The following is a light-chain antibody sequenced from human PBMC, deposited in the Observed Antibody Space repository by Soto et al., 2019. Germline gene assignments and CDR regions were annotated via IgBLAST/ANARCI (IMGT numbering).Light chain of an antibody. CDR1: QGISSY. V-gene: IGKV1-9*01. CDR3: QQLNNYPFT. CDR2: AAS. Sequence: DIQLTQSPSFLSASVGDRVTITCRASQGISSYLAWYQQKPGKAPNLLIYAASTLQSGVPSRFSGSGSGTEFTLKISSLQPDDFATYSCQQLNNYPFTFGPGTKVDIK. J-gene: IGKJ3*01.